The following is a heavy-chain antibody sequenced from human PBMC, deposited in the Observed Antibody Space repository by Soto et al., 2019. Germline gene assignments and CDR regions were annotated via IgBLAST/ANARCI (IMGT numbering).Heavy chain of an antibody. CDR2: IKQDGSEK. V-gene: IGHV3-7*01. D-gene: IGHD6-13*01. CDR1: GFTFSSYW. Sequence: EVQLVESGGGLVQPGGSLRLSCAASGFTFSSYWMSWVRQAPGKGLEWVANIKQDGSEKYYVDSVKGRFTISRDNAKNSLYLQMNSLRAEDTAVYYCARDHSSSWPTPRPYGMDVWGQGTTVTVSS. CDR3: ARDHSSSWPTPRPYGMDV. J-gene: IGHJ6*02.